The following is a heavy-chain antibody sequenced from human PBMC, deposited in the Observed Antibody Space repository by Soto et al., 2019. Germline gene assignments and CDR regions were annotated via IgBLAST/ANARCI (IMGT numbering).Heavy chain of an antibody. CDR2: IRHSGDST. V-gene: IGHV3-23*01. D-gene: IGHD3-16*01. J-gene: IGHJ3*02. CDR3: AKDPWGTVTSASDI. CDR1: GFTFSSYA. Sequence: GGSLRLSCAASGFTFSSYAMSWVRQAPGKGLEWVSTIRHSGDSTYYADSVKGRFSISRDNSKNTLYLQMNSLRAEDTAVYYCAKDPWGTVTSASDIWGQGTMVTVSS.